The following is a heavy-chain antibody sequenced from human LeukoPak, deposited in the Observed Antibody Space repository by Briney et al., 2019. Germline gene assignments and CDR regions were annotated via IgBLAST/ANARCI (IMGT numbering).Heavy chain of an antibody. V-gene: IGHV5-51*01. CDR2: IYPGDSDT. D-gene: IGHD3-10*01. CDR3: ARLLGSGFEVGAFDI. Sequence: GESLKISCKGSGYSFTSYWIGWVRQMPGKGLEWMGIIYPGDSDTRYSPSFQGQVTISADKSISTAYLQWSSLKASDTAMYYCARLLGSGFEVGAFDIWGQGTMVTVSS. J-gene: IGHJ3*02. CDR1: GYSFTSYW.